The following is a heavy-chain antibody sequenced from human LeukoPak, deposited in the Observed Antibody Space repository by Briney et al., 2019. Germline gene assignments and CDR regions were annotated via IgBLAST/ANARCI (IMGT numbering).Heavy chain of an antibody. CDR2: INSDGSST. Sequence: PGGSLRLSCAASGFTFSIYWMHWVRQAPGKGLVWVSRINSDGSSTSYADSVKGRFTISRDNAKNTLYLQMNSLRAEDTAVYYCARGGRRYFDTFDYWGQGTLVTVSS. CDR1: GFTFSIYW. J-gene: IGHJ4*02. V-gene: IGHV3-74*01. CDR3: ARGGRRYFDTFDY. D-gene: IGHD3-9*01.